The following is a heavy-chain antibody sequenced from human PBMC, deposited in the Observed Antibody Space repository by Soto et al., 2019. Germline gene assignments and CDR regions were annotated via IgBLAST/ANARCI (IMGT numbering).Heavy chain of an antibody. V-gene: IGHV1-69*02. CDR3: ARGGGSGYQGHDY. Sequence: QVQLVQSGAEVKKPGSSVKVSCKASGCTFSSYTISWVRQAPGQGLEWMGRIIPILGIANYAQKFQGRVTITADKSTSTAYMELSSLRSEDTAVYYCARGGGSGYQGHDYWGQGTLVTVSS. CDR1: GCTFSSYT. CDR2: IIPILGIA. D-gene: IGHD3-22*01. J-gene: IGHJ4*02.